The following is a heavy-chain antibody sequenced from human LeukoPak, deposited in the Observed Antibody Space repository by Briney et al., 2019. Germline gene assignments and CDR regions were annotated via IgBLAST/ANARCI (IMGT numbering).Heavy chain of an antibody. CDR2: INPNSGGT. D-gene: IGHD6-13*01. Sequence: ASVKVSCKTSGYTFTDYYMHWVRQAPGQGLEWMGWINPNSGGTNSAQKFQGRVTMTRDTSVSTAYMELSRLRSDDTAVYYCARDRPPQLVRPFDYWGQGTLVTVSS. J-gene: IGHJ4*02. CDR3: ARDRPPQLVRPFDY. CDR1: GYTFTDYY. V-gene: IGHV1-2*02.